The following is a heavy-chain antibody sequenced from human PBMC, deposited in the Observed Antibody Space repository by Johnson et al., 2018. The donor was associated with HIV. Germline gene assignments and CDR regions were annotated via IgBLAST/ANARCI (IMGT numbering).Heavy chain of an antibody. D-gene: IGHD3-22*01. CDR1: GFTFRNYG. CDR3: ASSITMIVVVTGGAFDI. CDR2: ISYDGSNR. Sequence: QVQLVESGGGVVQPGKSLRLSCAASGFTFRNYGMHWVRQAPGKGLEWVAVISYDGSNRYSADSVKGRFTISRDTSKNTLYLQMNSLRAEDTAVYYCASSITMIVVVTGGAFDIWGQGTMVTVSS. J-gene: IGHJ3*02. V-gene: IGHV3-30*03.